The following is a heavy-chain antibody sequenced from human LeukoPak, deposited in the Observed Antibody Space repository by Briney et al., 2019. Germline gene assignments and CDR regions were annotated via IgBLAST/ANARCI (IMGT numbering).Heavy chain of an antibody. D-gene: IGHD3-10*01. CDR2: IIPILDTT. CDR3: AGESFSRRAGITMVRGVITY. J-gene: IGHJ4*02. CDR1: GGTLSNYA. V-gene: IGHV1-69*11. Sequence: SVKVSCKASGGTLSNYAINWVRQAPGQGLEWMGRIIPILDTTNYAQKFQGRVTIITDESTSTAYMELINLRSGDTAVYYCAGESFSRRAGITMVRGVITYWGQGTLVTVSS.